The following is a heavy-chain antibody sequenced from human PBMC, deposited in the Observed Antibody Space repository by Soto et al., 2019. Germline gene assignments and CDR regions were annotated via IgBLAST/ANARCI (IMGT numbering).Heavy chain of an antibody. CDR2: IVSFAGVP. D-gene: IGHD2-21*01. Sequence: QVQLVQSGAEVRHPGSSVKVSCKASGDKFSSYTISWVCQAPGQGLEWMGRIVSFAGVPIPAQTFQARITFTAGGFSSTAYMELTSLTSDDTGLYYCARAPSIAAVGIPLYSYSSMDVWREGTAVTVSS. CDR1: GDKFSSYT. CDR3: ARAPSIAAVGIPLYSYSSMDV. J-gene: IGHJ6*03. V-gene: IGHV1-69*02.